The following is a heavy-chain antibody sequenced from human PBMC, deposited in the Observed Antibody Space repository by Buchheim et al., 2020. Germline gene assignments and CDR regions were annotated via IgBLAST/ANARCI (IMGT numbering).Heavy chain of an antibody. CDR2: VYHDGTT. CDR1: GGSIGRSSFH. V-gene: IGHV4-39*01. CDR3: ARQTVALSMTSPGTKDWFDA. Sequence: QLHLEESGPGLVKPLETLSLTCTVSGGSIGRSSFHWGWVRQPPGKGLEWIGRVYHDGTTHRNPSLTGRVYIGLDKSKNQFSLTLRSVTAADTAVYYCARQTVALSMTSPGTKDWFDAWGQGTL. J-gene: IGHJ5*02. D-gene: IGHD3-3*02.